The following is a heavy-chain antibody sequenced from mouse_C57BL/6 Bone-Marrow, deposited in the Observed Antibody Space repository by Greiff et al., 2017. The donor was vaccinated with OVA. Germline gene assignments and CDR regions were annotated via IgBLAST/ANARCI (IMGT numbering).Heavy chain of an antibody. Sequence: QVQLQQPGAELVKPGASVKLSCKASGYTFTSYWMHWVKPRPGQGLEWIGMIHPNSGSTNYNEKFKSKATLTVDKSSSTAYMQLSSLTSEDSAVYYCAREGSYAYYYAMDYWGQGTSVTVSS. CDR1: GYTFTSYW. CDR3: AREGSYAYYYAMDY. CDR2: IHPNSGST. J-gene: IGHJ4*01. V-gene: IGHV1-64*01. D-gene: IGHD1-1*01.